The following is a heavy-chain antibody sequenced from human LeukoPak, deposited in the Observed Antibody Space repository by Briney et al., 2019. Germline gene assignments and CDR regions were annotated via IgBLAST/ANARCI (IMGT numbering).Heavy chain of an antibody. J-gene: IGHJ4*02. CDR3: ARDDSDYAY. Sequence: SETLSLTCAVSGGSISSSNWWSWVRQPPGKGLEWIGEIYHSGSTNYNPSLKSRVTISVDKSKNQIFLRMTSVTAADTALYFCARDDSDYAYWGQGTLVTVSS. CDR2: IYHSGST. V-gene: IGHV4-4*02. D-gene: IGHD4/OR15-4a*01. CDR1: GGSISSSNW.